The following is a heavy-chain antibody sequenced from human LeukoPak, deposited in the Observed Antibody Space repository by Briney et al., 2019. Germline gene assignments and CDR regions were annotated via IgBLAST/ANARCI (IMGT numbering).Heavy chain of an antibody. CDR1: GDSVSSNSAA. V-gene: IGHV6-1*01. CDR2: TYYRSKWYT. Sequence: SQTLSLTCAISGDSVSSNSAAWNWIRQSPSRGLEWLGRTYYRSKWYTDYAVSVKSRITINPDTSKNQFSLQLNSVTPEDTAVYYCARANYHYDGSGYSLFDYWGQGTLVTASS. J-gene: IGHJ4*02. CDR3: ARANYHYDGSGYSLFDY. D-gene: IGHD3-22*01.